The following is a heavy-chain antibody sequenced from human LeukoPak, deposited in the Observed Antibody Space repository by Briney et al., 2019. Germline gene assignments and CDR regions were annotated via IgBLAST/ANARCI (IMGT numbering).Heavy chain of an antibody. CDR3: ARSSSWYFGAFDS. CDR2: INPNSGGT. V-gene: IGHV1-2*06. D-gene: IGHD6-13*01. CDR1: GYTFTGYY. Sequence: GASVKVSCKASGYTFTGYYMHWVRQAPGQGLEWMGRINPNSGGTNYAQKFQGRVTMTRDTSISTAYMELSRLRSDDTAVYYCARSSSWYFGAFDSWGQGTMVTVSS. J-gene: IGHJ3*02.